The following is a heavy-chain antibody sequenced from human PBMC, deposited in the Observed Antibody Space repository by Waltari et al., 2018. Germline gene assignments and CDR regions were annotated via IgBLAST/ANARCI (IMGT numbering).Heavy chain of an antibody. D-gene: IGHD2-21*02. CDR1: GNTFTSYA. Sequence: QVQLVQSGAEVKQPGASVKVSCKASGNTFTSYAMHLVRPAPGQRLEWMGWINAGNGNTKYSQKFQGRVTITRDTSASTAYMELSSLRSEDTAVYYCARDGDIVVVTATDAFDIWGQGTMVTVSS. V-gene: IGHV1-3*01. CDR2: INAGNGNT. J-gene: IGHJ3*02. CDR3: ARDGDIVVVTATDAFDI.